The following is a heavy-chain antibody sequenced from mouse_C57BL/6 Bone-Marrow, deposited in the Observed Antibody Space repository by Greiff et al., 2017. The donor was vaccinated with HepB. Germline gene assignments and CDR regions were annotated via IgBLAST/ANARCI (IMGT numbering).Heavy chain of an antibody. CDR1: GFTFSSYG. J-gene: IGHJ4*01. Sequence: EVKLVESGGDLVKPGGSLKLSCAASGFTFSSYGMSWVRQTPDKRLEWVATISSGGSYTYYPDSVKGRFTISRDNAKNTLYLQMSSLKSEDTAMYYCDPVYAMDYWGQGTSVTVSS. CDR3: DPVYAMDY. V-gene: IGHV5-6*01. CDR2: ISSGGSYT.